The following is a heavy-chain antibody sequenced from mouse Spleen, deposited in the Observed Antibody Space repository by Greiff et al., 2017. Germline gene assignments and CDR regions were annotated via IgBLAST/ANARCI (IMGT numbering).Heavy chain of an antibody. Sequence: QVQLQQPGAELVKPGASVKLSCKASGYTFASYWMHWVKQRPGRGLEWIGRIYPGSGNTYYNEKFKGKATLTAEKSSSTAYMQLSSLTSEDSAVYFCARGENYYDGSYLDYWGQGTTLTVSS. CDR3: ARGENYYDGSYLDY. CDR1: GYTFASYW. J-gene: IGHJ2*01. D-gene: IGHD1-1*01. CDR2: IYPGSGNT. V-gene: IGHV1-76*01.